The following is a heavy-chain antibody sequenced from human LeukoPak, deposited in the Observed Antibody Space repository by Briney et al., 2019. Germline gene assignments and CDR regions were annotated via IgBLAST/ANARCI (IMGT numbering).Heavy chain of an antibody. CDR3: ARRPRLLWFGELYGDYFDY. V-gene: IGHV4-34*01. CDR1: GGSFSGYY. J-gene: IGHJ4*02. D-gene: IGHD3-10*01. Sequence: PSETLSLTCAVYGGSFSGYYWSWIRQPPGKGLEWIGEINHSGSTNYNPSLKSRVTISVDTSKNQFSLKLSSVTAADTAVYYCARRPRLLWFGELYGDYFDYWGQRTLVTVSS. CDR2: INHSGST.